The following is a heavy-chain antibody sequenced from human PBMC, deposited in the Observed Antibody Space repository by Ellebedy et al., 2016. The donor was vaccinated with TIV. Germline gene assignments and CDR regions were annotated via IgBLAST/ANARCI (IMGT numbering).Heavy chain of an antibody. D-gene: IGHD4-23*01. CDR3: ARVPPLYGGSSLPYFDY. V-gene: IGHV1-2*02. CDR2: INPNSGGT. Sequence: AASVKVSCKASGYTFTGNYMHWVRQAPGQGLEWMGWINPNSGGTNYAQKFQGRVTMTRDTSISTAYMELSRLRSDDTAVYYCARVPPLYGGSSLPYFDYWGQGTLVTVSS. J-gene: IGHJ4*02. CDR1: GYTFTGNY.